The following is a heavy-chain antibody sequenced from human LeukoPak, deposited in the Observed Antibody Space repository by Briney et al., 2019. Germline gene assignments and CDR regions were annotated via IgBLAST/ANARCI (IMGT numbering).Heavy chain of an antibody. Sequence: PGGSLRLSCAASGFTFSMYWMHWVRQAPGKGLEWVANIKQDGSEKYYVDSVKGRFTISRDNAKNSLYLQMNSLRAEDTAVYYCARDLLVGGSGYHYWGQGTLVTVSS. CDR1: GFTFSMYW. V-gene: IGHV3-7*01. CDR2: IKQDGSEK. CDR3: ARDLLVGGSGYHY. J-gene: IGHJ4*02. D-gene: IGHD3-22*01.